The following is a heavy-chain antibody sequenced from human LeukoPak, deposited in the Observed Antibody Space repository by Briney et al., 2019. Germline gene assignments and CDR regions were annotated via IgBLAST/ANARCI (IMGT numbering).Heavy chain of an antibody. J-gene: IGHJ4*02. V-gene: IGHV3-53*01. CDR2: IYSGGST. Sequence: GGSLRVSCAASGFTVSSNYMSWVRQAPGKGLEWVSVIYSGGSTYYADSVKGRFTISRDNSKNTLYLQMNSLRAEDTAVYYCARETAPLGYWGQGTLVTVSS. CDR3: ARETAPLGY. CDR1: GFTVSSNY. D-gene: IGHD2-21*02.